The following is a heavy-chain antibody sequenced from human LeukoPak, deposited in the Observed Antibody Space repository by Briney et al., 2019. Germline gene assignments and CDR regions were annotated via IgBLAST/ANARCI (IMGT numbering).Heavy chain of an antibody. Sequence: PSETQSLTCAVYGGSFSGYYWSWIRQPPGKGLEWIGEINHSGSTNYNPSLKSRVTISVDTSKNQFSLKLSSVTAADTAVYYCARPRRIAVAGTHWFDPWGQGTLVTVSS. J-gene: IGHJ5*02. CDR2: INHSGST. CDR1: GGSFSGYY. CDR3: ARPRRIAVAGTHWFDP. V-gene: IGHV4-34*01. D-gene: IGHD6-19*01.